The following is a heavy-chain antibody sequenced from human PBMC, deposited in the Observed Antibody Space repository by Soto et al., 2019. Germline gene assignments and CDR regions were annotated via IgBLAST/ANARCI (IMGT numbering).Heavy chain of an antibody. J-gene: IGHJ4*02. Sequence: QVQLVQSGAEVKKPGSSVKVSCKASGGTFSSYAISWVRQAPGQGLEWMGGIIPIFGTANYAQKFQGRVTTTAVESTSAAHMELSSLRSADTAVYCCARESRDVSVGSCYVLPGIDYWGQGTLVTVSS. CDR3: ARESRDVSVGSCYVLPGIDY. CDR2: IIPIFGTA. CDR1: GGTFSSYA. D-gene: IGHD2-15*01. V-gene: IGHV1-69*12.